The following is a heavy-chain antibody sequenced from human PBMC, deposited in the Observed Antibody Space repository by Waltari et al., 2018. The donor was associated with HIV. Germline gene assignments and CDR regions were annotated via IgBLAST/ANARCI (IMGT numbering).Heavy chain of an antibody. D-gene: IGHD1-26*01. J-gene: IGHJ6*02. CDR3: ATGGGTTSIQLYDLDV. V-gene: IGHV1-24*01. Sequence: QVQLIQSGAEVKKPGASVKVSCKVFGYTLTELSMHWVRQAPGKGLEWMGGFDPEDDETIYAKKFQGRVTMTEDTSTESAYMELSSLTSEDTAVYYCATGGGTTSIQLYDLDVWGQGTTVTVSS. CDR2: FDPEDDET. CDR1: GYTLTELS.